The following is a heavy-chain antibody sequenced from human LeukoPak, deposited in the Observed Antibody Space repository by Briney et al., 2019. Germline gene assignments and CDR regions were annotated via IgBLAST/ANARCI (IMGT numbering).Heavy chain of an antibody. Sequence: PSEILSLTCTVSGDSISSYYWSWIRQPPGKGLEWIGYIYYGRTNYNPSLKSRVTISMDTSKKQFSLKLSAVTAADTAVYYCARVMSEYSYGSFDYWGQGTLVTVSS. CDR1: GDSISSYY. CDR3: ARVMSEYSYGSFDY. J-gene: IGHJ4*02. D-gene: IGHD5-18*01. CDR2: IYYGRT. V-gene: IGHV4-59*01.